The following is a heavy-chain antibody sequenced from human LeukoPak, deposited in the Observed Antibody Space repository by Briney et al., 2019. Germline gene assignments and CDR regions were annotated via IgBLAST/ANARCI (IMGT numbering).Heavy chain of an antibody. CDR2: ISGSGGST. V-gene: IGHV3-23*01. CDR1: GFTFSSYA. CDR3: AKGLAAALYYYYGMDV. Sequence: GGSLRLSCAASGFTFSSYAMGWVRQAPGKGLEWVSAISGSGGSTYYADSVKGRFTISRDNSKNTLYLQMNSLRAEDTAVYYCAKGLAAALYYYYGMDVWGQGTTVTVSS. J-gene: IGHJ6*02. D-gene: IGHD6-13*01.